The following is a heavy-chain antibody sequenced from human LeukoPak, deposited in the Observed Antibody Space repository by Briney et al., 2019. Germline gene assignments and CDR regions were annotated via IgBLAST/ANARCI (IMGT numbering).Heavy chain of an antibody. CDR1: LGSISSYY. Sequence: SETLSLTSTDPLGSISSYYWSWIPQPPQEGLEWSGYIYYSGSTNYNPSLKSRVTISVDTSKNQSSLKLSSVTAADTAVYYCARPARRDSSLVWGQGTLVTVSS. V-gene: IGHV4-59*08. J-gene: IGHJ4*02. D-gene: IGHD6-13*01. CDR3: ARPARRDSSLV. CDR2: IYYSGST.